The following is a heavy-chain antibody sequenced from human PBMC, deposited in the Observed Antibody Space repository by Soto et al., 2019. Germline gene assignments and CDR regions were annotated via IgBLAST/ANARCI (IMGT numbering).Heavy chain of an antibody. CDR2: IWYDGSNK. CDR3: ARDLAPNNGDDAFDI. D-gene: IGHD1-1*01. CDR1: GFTFSSYG. Sequence: GGSLRLSCAASGFTFSSYGMHWVRQAPGKGLEWVAVIWYDGSNKYYADSVKGRFTISRDNSKNTLYLQMNSLRAEDTAVYYCARDLAPNNGDDAFDIWGQGTMVTVSS. J-gene: IGHJ3*02. V-gene: IGHV3-33*01.